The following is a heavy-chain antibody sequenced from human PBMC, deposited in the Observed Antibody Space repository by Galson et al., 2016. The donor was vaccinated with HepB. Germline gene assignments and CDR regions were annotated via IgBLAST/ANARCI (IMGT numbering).Heavy chain of an antibody. CDR1: GYTFTSNG. D-gene: IGHD6-19*01. CDR3: ARMRSELTAGGWGRPFDP. CDR2: ISAYSGNT. J-gene: IGHJ5*02. V-gene: IGHV1-18*01. Sequence: SCKASGYTFTSNGISWVRQAPGQGLEWMGWISAYSGNTNYAQMPQGRVTMTTDTSTSTAYMELRSLGADDTAVYYCARMRSELTAGGWGRPFDPWGQGTLVTVSS.